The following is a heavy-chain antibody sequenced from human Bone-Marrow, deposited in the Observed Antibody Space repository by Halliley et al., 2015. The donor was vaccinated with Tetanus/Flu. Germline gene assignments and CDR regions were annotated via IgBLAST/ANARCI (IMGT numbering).Heavy chain of an antibody. D-gene: IGHD3-16*01. J-gene: IGHJ4*02. V-gene: IGHV3-30*18. CDR2: ISYDGTNK. CDR3: AKDLKGIWASYGTDY. CDR1: GFILSSYA. Sequence: SLRLSCAASGFILSSYAMHWVRQAPGKGLEWVAFISYDGTNKFYADSVKGRFTISRDNSKNTLYLQINSLRAEDTAVYYCAKDLKGIWASYGTDYWGQGTLVTVSS.